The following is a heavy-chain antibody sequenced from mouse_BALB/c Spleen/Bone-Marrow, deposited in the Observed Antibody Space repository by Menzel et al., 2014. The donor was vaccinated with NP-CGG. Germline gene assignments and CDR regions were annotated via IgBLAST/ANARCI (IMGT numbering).Heavy chain of an antibody. J-gene: IGHJ4*01. V-gene: IGHV1S81*02. CDR1: GYTFTSYY. CDR3: TRRSLLSDYYSMDY. Sequence: SGAELVKPGASVKLSCKASGYTFTSYYLYWVKQRPGQGLEWIGEINPSNGGTNFNERFKSKASLTVDKSSSTPYMQLNSLTSEDSAVYYCTRRSLLSDYYSMDYWGQGTSVTVSS. CDR2: INPSNGGT. D-gene: IGHD2-10*01.